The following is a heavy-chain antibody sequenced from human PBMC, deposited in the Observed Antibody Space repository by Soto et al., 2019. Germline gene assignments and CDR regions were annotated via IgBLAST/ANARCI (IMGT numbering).Heavy chain of an antibody. CDR1: GRSFSGYY. CDR2: INHSGST. V-gene: IGHV4-34*01. J-gene: IGHJ4*02. CDR3: ARGGYGSRSYSGPLRLYFGY. D-gene: IGHD3-10*01. Sequence: PSETLSLTCAVYGRSFSGYYWSWIGQPPGKGLEWIGEINHSGSTNYNPCLRSRVTISVDTPKKKFSLKLSSVTAPDPAVYCCARGGYGSRSYSGPLRLYFGYWGQRPLGTVSS.